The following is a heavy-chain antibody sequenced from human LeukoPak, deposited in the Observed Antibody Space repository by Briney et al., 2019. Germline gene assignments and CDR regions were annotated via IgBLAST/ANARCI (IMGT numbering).Heavy chain of an antibody. J-gene: IGHJ6*03. D-gene: IGHD3-3*01. CDR2: IYYSGST. CDR1: GGCISSYY. Sequence: PSETLSLTCTASGGCISSYYWSWIRQPPGKGLEWIRYIYYSGSTNYNPSLKSRVTISVDTSKNQFSLKLSSVTAADTAVYYCARVVVFGVVSSDYYYYYMDVWGKGTTVTVSS. V-gene: IGHV4-59*12. CDR3: ARVVVFGVVSSDYYYYYMDV.